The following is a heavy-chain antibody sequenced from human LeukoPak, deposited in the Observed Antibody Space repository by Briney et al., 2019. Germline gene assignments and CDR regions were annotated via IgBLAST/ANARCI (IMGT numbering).Heavy chain of an antibody. CDR3: ARADMTTITYPEY. CDR1: GFTFSSFS. D-gene: IGHD5-24*01. V-gene: IGHV3-21*01. CDR2: ITSNSSHV. J-gene: IGHJ4*02. Sequence: GGSPRLSCAASGFTFSSFSMSWVRQAPGTGLEWVASITSNSSHVYYADSVKGRFTISRDNAKDSLYLQMNSLRAEDTAIYYCARADMTTITYPEYWGQGTPVTVSS.